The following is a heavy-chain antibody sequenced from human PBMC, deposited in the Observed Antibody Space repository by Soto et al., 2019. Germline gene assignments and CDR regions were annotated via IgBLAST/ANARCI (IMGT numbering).Heavy chain of an antibody. CDR2: ISGSGGST. J-gene: IGHJ4*02. V-gene: IGHV3-23*01. CDR1: GFTFSSYA. Sequence: GGSLRLSCAASGFTFSSYAMSWVRQAPGKGLEWVSAISGSGGSTYYADSVKGRFTISRDNSKNTLYLQMNSLRAEDTSVYYYAKVALRGVIINHFDYWGQGTLVTVSS. CDR3: AKVALRGVIINHFDY. D-gene: IGHD3-10*01.